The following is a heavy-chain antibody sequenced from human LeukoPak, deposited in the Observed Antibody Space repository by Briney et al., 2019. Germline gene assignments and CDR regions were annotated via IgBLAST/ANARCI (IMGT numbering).Heavy chain of an antibody. CDR1: GFTLSSYW. CDR3: ARDQRYCSSTSCIDGGYYYGMDV. CDR2: IKQDGSEK. V-gene: IGHV3-7*04. D-gene: IGHD2-2*01. Sequence: GGSLRLSCAASGFTLSSYWMSWVRQAPGKGLEWVANIKQDGSEKYYVDSVKGRFTISRDNAKNSLYLQMNSLRAEDTAVYYCARDQRYCSSTSCIDGGYYYGMDVWGQGTTVTVSS. J-gene: IGHJ6*02.